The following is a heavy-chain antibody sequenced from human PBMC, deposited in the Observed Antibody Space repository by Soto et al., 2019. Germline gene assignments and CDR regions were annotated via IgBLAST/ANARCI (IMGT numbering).Heavy chain of an antibody. CDR3: AKDHLGGAMAVPFFDP. J-gene: IGHJ5*02. CDR1: GFNFDDYA. V-gene: IGHV3-9*01. CDR2: ITWNSGNL. D-gene: IGHD3-16*01. Sequence: GGSLRLSCAASGFNFDDYAMHWVRQAPGKGLEWVAGITWNSGNLAYADSVKGRFTISRDNAKDSLYLQMNSLTPEDTAFYYCAKDHLGGAMAVPFFDPWGQGTLVTVSS.